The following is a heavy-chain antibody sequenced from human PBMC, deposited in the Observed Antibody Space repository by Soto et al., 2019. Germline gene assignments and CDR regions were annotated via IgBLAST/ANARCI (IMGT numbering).Heavy chain of an antibody. CDR3: ARVADYYYDSSGYSGLDY. CDR2: IYYSGST. Sequence: SETLSLTCTVSGGSISSGDYYWSWIRQPPGKGLEWIGYIYYSGSTYYNPSLKSRVTISVDTSKNQFSLKLSSVTAADTAVYYCARVADYYYDSSGYSGLDYWGQGTLVTVSS. J-gene: IGHJ4*02. V-gene: IGHV4-30-4*01. CDR1: GGSISSGDYY. D-gene: IGHD3-22*01.